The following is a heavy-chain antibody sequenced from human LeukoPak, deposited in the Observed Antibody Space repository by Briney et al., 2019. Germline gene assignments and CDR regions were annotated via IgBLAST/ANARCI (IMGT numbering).Heavy chain of an antibody. Sequence: SGTLSLTCSVSGASISNNNWWNWMRQPPGKGLEWIGDIFHAGSTNYNPSLKSRVTISLDKSKNQFSLTLTSVTAADTAVYYCAVLEGYYSGSGTYHWGQGILVTVSS. D-gene: IGHD3-10*01. V-gene: IGHV4-4*02. CDR3: AVLEGYYSGSGTYH. CDR1: GASISNNNW. J-gene: IGHJ1*01. CDR2: IFHAGST.